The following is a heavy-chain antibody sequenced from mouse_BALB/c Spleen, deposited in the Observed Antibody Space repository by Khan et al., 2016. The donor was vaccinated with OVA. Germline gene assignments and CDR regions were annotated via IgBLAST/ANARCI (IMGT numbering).Heavy chain of an antibody. Sequence: VQLVESGTELARPGTSVKMSCKAAGYTFSNYWIGWVKQRPGHGLEWIGDIYPGGGYTNYNENFKDKATLTADTSSSTAYMQLSSLASEDSASYYWARRGAARATWDYFDYWGQGTTLTVSS. J-gene: IGHJ2*01. CDR2: IYPGGGYT. CDR1: GYTFSNYW. CDR3: ARRGAARATWDYFDY. V-gene: IGHV1-63*02. D-gene: IGHD3-1*01.